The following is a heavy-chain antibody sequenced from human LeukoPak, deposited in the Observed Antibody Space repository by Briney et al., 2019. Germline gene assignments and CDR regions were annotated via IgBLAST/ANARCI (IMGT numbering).Heavy chain of an antibody. V-gene: IGHV4-4*07. J-gene: IGHJ4*02. CDR2: IYTSGST. CDR3: ARDTYYYDSSGYFSVNYFDY. Sequence: SETLSLTCTVSGGSISSYYWSWIRQPAGKGLDWIGRIYTSGSTNYNPSLKSRVTMSVDTSKNQFSLKLSSVTAADTAVYYCARDTYYYDSSGYFSVNYFDYWGQGTLVTVSS. CDR1: GGSISSYY. D-gene: IGHD3-22*01.